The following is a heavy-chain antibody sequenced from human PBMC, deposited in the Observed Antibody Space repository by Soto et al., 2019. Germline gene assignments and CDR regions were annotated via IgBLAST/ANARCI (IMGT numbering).Heavy chain of an antibody. D-gene: IGHD3-16*01. V-gene: IGHV1-2*04. CDR3: GEDRKEGDLLFNSVWAA. J-gene: IGHJ6*04. CDR2: INPNNGGT. Sequence: QGQLVQSGAEVKKPGASVKVSCKSSGYTFTNHYVHWVRQAPGQGLEWMGWINPNNGGTNYAQKFQGWVTMTRPTSFGTVYMELSRRQPNETAFYYGGEDRKEGDLLFNSVWAAGGKGTRSSSPQ. CDR1: GYTFTNHY.